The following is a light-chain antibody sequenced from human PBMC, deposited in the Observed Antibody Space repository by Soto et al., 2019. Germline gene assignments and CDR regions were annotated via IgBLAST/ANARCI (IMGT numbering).Light chain of an antibody. Sequence: EIVLTQSPGTLSLSPGERATLSCRASQSVISSYLAWYQQTPGQAPRLLIYGASTRATGLPARFSGSGSGTEFTLTISSLQSEDFAVYYCQQYNKWPRTFGQGTKVDIK. CDR1: QSVISSY. CDR2: GAS. V-gene: IGKV3-15*01. J-gene: IGKJ1*01. CDR3: QQYNKWPRT.